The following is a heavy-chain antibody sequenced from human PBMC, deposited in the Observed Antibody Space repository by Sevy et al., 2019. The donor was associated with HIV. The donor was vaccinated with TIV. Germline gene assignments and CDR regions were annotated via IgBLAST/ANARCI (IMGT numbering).Heavy chain of an antibody. CDR1: GYTFTSYY. J-gene: IGHJ4*02. Sequence: ASVKVSCKASGYTFTSYYMHWVRQAPGQGLEWMGIINPSGGSTSYAQKFQGRVTMTRDTSTSTVYMELSSLRSEDTAGYYCARQYYDSSGNRLYYFDYWGQGTLVTVSS. CDR3: ARQYYDSSGNRLYYFDY. D-gene: IGHD3-22*01. CDR2: INPSGGST. V-gene: IGHV1-46*01.